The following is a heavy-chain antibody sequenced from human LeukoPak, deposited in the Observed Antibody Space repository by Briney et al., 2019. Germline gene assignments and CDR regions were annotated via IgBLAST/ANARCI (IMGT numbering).Heavy chain of an antibody. CDR3: TKRTGIGGVDY. CDR1: GFTFSNAW. V-gene: IGHV3-15*01. D-gene: IGHD1-1*01. Sequence: TGGSLRLSCAASGFTFSNAWMSWVRQAPGKGLEWVGRIKTKTDGGTTEYAAPVKGRFSISRDDSKNTLYLQMSSLQTEDTAVYYCTKRTGIGGVDYWGQGTLVTVSS. CDR2: IKTKTDGGTT. J-gene: IGHJ4*02.